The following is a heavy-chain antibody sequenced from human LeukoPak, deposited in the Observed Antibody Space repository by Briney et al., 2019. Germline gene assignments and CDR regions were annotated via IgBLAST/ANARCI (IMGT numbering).Heavy chain of an antibody. CDR2: IYSGGST. J-gene: IGHJ5*02. Sequence: GGSLRLSCAASGFTVSSNYMSWVRQAPGKGLEWVSVIYSGGSTYYAVSVKGRFTISRDNSKNTLYLQMNSLRAEDTAVYYCARVVLRFLEWSLEQVGWFDPWGQGTLVTVSS. CDR3: ARVVLRFLEWSLEQVGWFDP. V-gene: IGHV3-66*02. CDR1: GFTVSSNY. D-gene: IGHD3-3*01.